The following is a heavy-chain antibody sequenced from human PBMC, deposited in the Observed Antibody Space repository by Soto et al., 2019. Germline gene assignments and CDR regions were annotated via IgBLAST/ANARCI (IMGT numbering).Heavy chain of an antibody. J-gene: IGHJ4*02. V-gene: IGHV3-23*01. CDR2: ISGSGGST. Sequence: PGGSLRLSCAASGFTFSSYAMSWVCQAPGKVLEGVSAISGSGGSTYYADSVKGRFTISRDNSKNTLYLQMNSLRAEDTAVYYCAKDRGTITMIVPYYFDYWGQGTLVTVSS. CDR3: AKDRGTITMIVPYYFDY. CDR1: GFTFSSYA. D-gene: IGHD3-22*01.